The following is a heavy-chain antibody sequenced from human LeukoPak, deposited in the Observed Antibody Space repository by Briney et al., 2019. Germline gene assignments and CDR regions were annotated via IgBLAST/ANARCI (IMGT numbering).Heavy chain of an antibody. V-gene: IGHV3-30*02. J-gene: IGHJ6*03. CDR2: IRYDGSKK. Sequence: GGSLRLSCAASGFTFSSYGMHWVRQAPGKGLEWVAFIRYDGSKKHYADFVKGRFTISRDDSRNALDLQMSSLRVEDTAVYYCAKGSYYWSSNSCPQYYYHMDVWGKGTTVTVSS. CDR3: AKGSYYWSSNSCPQYYYHMDV. CDR1: GFTFSSYG. D-gene: IGHD2-2*01.